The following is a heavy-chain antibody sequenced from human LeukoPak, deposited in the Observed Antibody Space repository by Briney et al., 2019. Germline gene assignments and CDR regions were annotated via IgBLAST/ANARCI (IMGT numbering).Heavy chain of an antibody. CDR1: GFTFSSYS. V-gene: IGHV3-21*01. Sequence: GGSLRLSCAASGFTFSSYSMNWVRQAPGKGLEWVSSISSSSSYIYYADSVKGRFTISRDNAKNSLYLQMNSLRAEDTAVYYCVRDNPRCCGVVPANIDDYWGQGTLVTVSS. D-gene: IGHD2-15*01. J-gene: IGHJ4*02. CDR2: ISSSSSYI. CDR3: VRDNPRCCGVVPANIDDY.